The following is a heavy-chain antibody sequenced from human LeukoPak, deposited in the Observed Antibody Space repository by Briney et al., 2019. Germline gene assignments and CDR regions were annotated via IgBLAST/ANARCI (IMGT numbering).Heavy chain of an antibody. CDR3: ARGDSRRGAWYFDL. Sequence: PSQTLSLTCAVSGGSISNGGYSWSWIRQPPGKSLEWIGYIYDSGSAYYNPSLKSRVTISVDRSKNHFSLRLSSVTAADTAVYYCARGDSRRGAWYFDLWGRGTLVTVSS. CDR1: GGSISNGGYS. V-gene: IGHV4-30-2*01. CDR2: IYDSGSA. J-gene: IGHJ2*01. D-gene: IGHD6-13*01.